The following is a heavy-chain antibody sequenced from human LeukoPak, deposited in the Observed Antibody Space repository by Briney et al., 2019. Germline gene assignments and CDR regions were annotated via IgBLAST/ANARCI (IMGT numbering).Heavy chain of an antibody. D-gene: IGHD6-25*01. CDR1: GFTFDYYG. CDR2: IWYDGSKK. CDR3: RRGNKEGSATLDV. J-gene: IGHJ6*02. V-gene: IGHV3-33*01. Sequence: PGRSLRLSCAASGFTFDYYGMHWVRQAPGKGLEWVAVIWYDGSKKYYAESVKGRFIISRDNSENTLYLQVNSLRAEDTAVYYCRRGNKEGSATLDVWGQGTTVTVSS.